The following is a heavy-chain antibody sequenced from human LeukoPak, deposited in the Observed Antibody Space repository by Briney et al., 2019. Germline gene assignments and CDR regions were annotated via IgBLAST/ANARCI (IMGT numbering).Heavy chain of an antibody. V-gene: IGHV4-38-2*02. CDR2: VYHSGNT. J-gene: IGHJ4*02. CDR3: ARDQPYFDS. Sequence: SETLSLTCAVSGYSISSGYYWGWIRQPPGKGLEWVGSVYHSGNTYYNPSLKSRVTISVDTSKNQFSLKLSSVTAADTALYYCARDQPYFDSWGQGALVTVSS. CDR1: GYSISSGYY.